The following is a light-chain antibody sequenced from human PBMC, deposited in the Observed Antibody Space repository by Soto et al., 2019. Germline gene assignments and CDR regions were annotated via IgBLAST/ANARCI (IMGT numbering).Light chain of an antibody. CDR1: SSDVGGYNY. V-gene: IGLV2-14*01. Sequence: QSVLTQPASVSGSPGQSITISCTGTSSDVGGYNYVCWYQHHLGKAPKLIISEVSNRPSGVSDRFSGSKSGNTASLTISGLQPEDEADYYCTSFTSSTTYVFGTGTKVTVL. CDR2: EVS. J-gene: IGLJ1*01. CDR3: TSFTSSTTYV.